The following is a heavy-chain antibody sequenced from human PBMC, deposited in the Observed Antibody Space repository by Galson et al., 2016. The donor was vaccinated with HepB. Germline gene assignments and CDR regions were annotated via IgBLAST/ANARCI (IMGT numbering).Heavy chain of an antibody. CDR3: TSGSYYKGDY. D-gene: IGHD1-26*01. J-gene: IGHJ4*02. V-gene: IGHV3-73*01. Sequence: RLSCAASGFTLSGSAMHWVRQASGTGLEWVGRIRTKVNSYATTYAASVKGRFTISRDDSKNTAYLQMNSLKTEDTAVYYCTSGSYYKGDYWGQGTLVTVSS. CDR2: IRTKVNSYAT. CDR1: GFTLSGSA.